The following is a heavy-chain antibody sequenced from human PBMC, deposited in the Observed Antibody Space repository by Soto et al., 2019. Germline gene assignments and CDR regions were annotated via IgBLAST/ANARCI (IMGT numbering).Heavy chain of an antibody. CDR3: ASSASPDAY. CDR1: GFTFNSYS. V-gene: IGHV3-48*01. D-gene: IGHD1-26*01. Sequence: EVQLVESGGGLVQPGGSLRLSCVASGFTFNSYSMNWVLQAPGKGLEWISYINSGSTSVFYADSVKGRFTISRDNAKNSLYRQMNSLRAEDTAVYYCASSASPDAYWGQGTLVTVSS. J-gene: IGHJ4*02. CDR2: INSGSTSV.